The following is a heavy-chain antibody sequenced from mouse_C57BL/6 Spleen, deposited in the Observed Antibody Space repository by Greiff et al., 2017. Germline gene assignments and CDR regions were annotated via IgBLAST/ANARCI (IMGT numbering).Heavy chain of an antibody. Sequence: QVQLQQSGAELVMPGASVKLSCKASGYTFTSYWMHWVKQRPGQGLAWIGEIDPSDSYTNYNQKFKGKATLTVDKSSSTAYMQLSSLTSEDSAVYYCAIDYGSSYGYFDVWGTGTTVTVSS. V-gene: IGHV1-69*01. CDR3: AIDYGSSYGYFDV. CDR1: GYTFTSYW. J-gene: IGHJ1*03. CDR2: IDPSDSYT. D-gene: IGHD1-1*01.